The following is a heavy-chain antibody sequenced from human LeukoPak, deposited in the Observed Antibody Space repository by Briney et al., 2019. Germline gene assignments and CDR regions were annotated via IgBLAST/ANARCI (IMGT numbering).Heavy chain of an antibody. J-gene: IGHJ4*02. V-gene: IGHV4-59*02. CDR2: IYYSGTT. CDR3: AREPGTYGYDH. CDR1: GGSVSSSY. Sequence: SETLSLTCTVSGGSVSSSYWNWIRQFPGNKLEWIGYIYYSGTTHYNPSLKSRVTISADTSKSQISLKLTSVTAADTAVYYCAREPGTYGYDHWGQGTLVTVSS. D-gene: IGHD5-24*01.